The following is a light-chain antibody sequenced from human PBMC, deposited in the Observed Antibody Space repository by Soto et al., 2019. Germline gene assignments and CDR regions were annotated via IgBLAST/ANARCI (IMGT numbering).Light chain of an antibody. CDR2: KAS. J-gene: IGKJ1*01. Sequence: DIQITPSPSTLSGSVRDRVTITFRASQTISSWLAWYQQKPGKAPKLLIYKASTLKSGVPSRFSGSGSGTEFTLTISSLQPDDFATYYCQHYNSYSEAFGQGTKVDIK. V-gene: IGKV1-5*03. CDR3: QHYNSYSEA. CDR1: QTISSW.